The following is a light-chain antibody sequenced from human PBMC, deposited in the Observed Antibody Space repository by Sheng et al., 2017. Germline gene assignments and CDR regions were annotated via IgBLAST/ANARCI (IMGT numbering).Light chain of an antibody. J-gene: IGKJ2*01. CDR1: HSISSNS. CDR2: AAS. Sequence: DIVLTQSPDTLSLSPGETAIIHCRASHSISSNSLAWYQLRPGQAPRLLIYAASTRASGIPDRXSGSGSGTDFTLTISGLEAEDFAVYFCHHYDSSVNTFGQGTKL. CDR3: HHYDSSVNT. V-gene: IGKV3-20*01.